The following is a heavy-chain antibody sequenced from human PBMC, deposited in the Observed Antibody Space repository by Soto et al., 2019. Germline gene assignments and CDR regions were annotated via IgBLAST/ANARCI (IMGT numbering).Heavy chain of an antibody. D-gene: IGHD2-2*01. CDR2: IYHSGST. J-gene: IGHJ6*02. CDR1: GGSISSSNW. CDR3: ARVVGRYYYGMDV. V-gene: IGHV4-4*02. Sequence: QVQLQESGPGLVKPSGTLSLTCAVSGGSISSSNWWSWVRQPPGKGLEWIGEIYHSGSTNYNPSLTSRLTISVDNSTNQFSLKLSSVTAAPTALYSFARVVGRYYYGMDVWGQGTTVPVSS.